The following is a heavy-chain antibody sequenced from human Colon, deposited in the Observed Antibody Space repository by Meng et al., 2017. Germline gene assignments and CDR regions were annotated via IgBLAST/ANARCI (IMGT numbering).Heavy chain of an antibody. D-gene: IGHD3-22*01. CDR2: INTHTGNP. CDR3: ARGGPYPDSSGFHWYFDL. Sequence: QVALVQSGSELKKPGASVKVSCKASGYTFINYAINWVRQAPGQGLEWMGWINTHTGNPTYGQGFTGRFVLSSDTSVSTANLQISSLKAEDTAVYYCARGGPYPDSSGFHWYFDLWGRGTLVTVSS. CDR1: GYTFINYA. V-gene: IGHV7-4-1*02. J-gene: IGHJ2*01.